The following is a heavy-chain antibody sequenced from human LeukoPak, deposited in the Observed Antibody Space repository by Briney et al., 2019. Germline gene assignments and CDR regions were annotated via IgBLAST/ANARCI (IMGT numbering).Heavy chain of an antibody. V-gene: IGHV1-69*13. D-gene: IGHD6-13*01. Sequence: EASVKVSCTASGGTFSSYAISWVRQAPGQGLEWMGGIIPIFGTANYAQKFQGRVTITADESTSTAYMELSSLRSEDTAVYYCASRIAAAGRSEENWFDPWGQGTLATVSS. J-gene: IGHJ5*02. CDR3: ASRIAAAGRSEENWFDP. CDR2: IIPIFGTA. CDR1: GGTFSSYA.